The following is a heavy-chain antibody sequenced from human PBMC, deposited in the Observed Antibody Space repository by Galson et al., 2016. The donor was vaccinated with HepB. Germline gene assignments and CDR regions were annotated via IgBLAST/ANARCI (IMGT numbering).Heavy chain of an antibody. J-gene: IGHJ5*02. D-gene: IGHD1-26*01. CDR3: AGDGVGPLKARLGWFDP. Sequence: SLRLSCAASGFSFSSYGMYWVRQAPGKGLEWVAVIWYDGSNKYYADAVKGRFAISRDKSKNTRYLQMNSLRDEDTAVYYCAGDGVGPLKARLGWFDPWGQGTLVTVSS. V-gene: IGHV3-33*01. CDR2: IWYDGSNK. CDR1: GFSFSSYG.